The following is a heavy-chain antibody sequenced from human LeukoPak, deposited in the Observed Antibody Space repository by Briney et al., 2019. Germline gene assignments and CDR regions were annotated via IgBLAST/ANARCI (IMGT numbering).Heavy chain of an antibody. D-gene: IGHD6-19*01. CDR1: GFTFSSYG. Sequence: GRSLRLSCAASGFTFSSYGMHWVRQAPGKGLEWVAVISYDGSNKYYADSVKGRFTISRDNSKNTLYLQMNSLRAEDTAVYYCAKVLSGWYFDYWGQGTLVTVFS. CDR2: ISYDGSNK. V-gene: IGHV3-30*18. CDR3: AKVLSGWYFDY. J-gene: IGHJ4*02.